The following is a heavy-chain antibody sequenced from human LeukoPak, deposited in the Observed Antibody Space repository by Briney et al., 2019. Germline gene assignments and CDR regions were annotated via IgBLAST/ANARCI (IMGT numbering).Heavy chain of an antibody. J-gene: IGHJ6*02. CDR3: ARSVVCSTSCYIYYYYGMDV. V-gene: IGHV1-18*01. Sequence: GASVKVSCKASGYTFTSYGISWVRQAPGQGLEWMGWISAYNGNTNYAQKLQGRVTMTTDTSTSTAYMELRSLRSDDTAVYYCARSVVCSTSCYIYYYYGMDVWGQGTTVTVSS. CDR2: ISAYNGNT. CDR1: GYTFTSYG. D-gene: IGHD2-2*02.